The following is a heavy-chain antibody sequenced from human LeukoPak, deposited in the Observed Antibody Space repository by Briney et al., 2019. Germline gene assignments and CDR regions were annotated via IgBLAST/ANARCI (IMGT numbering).Heavy chain of an antibody. J-gene: IGHJ4*02. CDR2: IIPIFGIA. D-gene: IGHD6-13*01. CDR1: GGTFSSYA. Sequence: SVKVSCKASGGTFSSYAISWVRQAPGQGLEWMGRIIPIFGIANYAQKFQGRVTITADKSTSTAYMELSSLRSEDTAAYYCARDSGIAAAGSSPFDYWGQGTLVTVSS. V-gene: IGHV1-69*04. CDR3: ARDSGIAAAGSSPFDY.